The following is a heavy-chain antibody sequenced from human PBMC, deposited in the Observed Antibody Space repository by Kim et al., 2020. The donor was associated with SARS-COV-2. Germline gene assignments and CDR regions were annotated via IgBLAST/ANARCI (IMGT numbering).Heavy chain of an antibody. Sequence: GGSLRLSCEASGFTFFSYGMNWVRQVPGKGLEWVSAISDSGGTTYYADSVKGRFTISRDNSKNTLYLQMTSLRAEDTAVYYCANLGKAVTNTKYYFDYWGQGTLVTVSS. CDR1: GFTFFSYG. CDR2: ISDSGGTT. J-gene: IGHJ4*02. V-gene: IGHV3-23*01. D-gene: IGHD4-17*01. CDR3: ANLGKAVTNTKYYFDY.